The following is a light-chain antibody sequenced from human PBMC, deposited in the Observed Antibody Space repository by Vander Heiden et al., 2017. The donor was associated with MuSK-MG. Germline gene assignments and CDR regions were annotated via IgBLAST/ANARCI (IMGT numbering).Light chain of an antibody. CDR1: TSNIGAGHD. Sequence: QPVMTQTPSVSGATGQRVTISCSGSTSNIGAGHDVHWYQQLPGTAPKLLIYGNSNRPSGVPDRFSGSKSGTSASLAITGLQAEDEADYYCQTYDSSLSAYVFGTGTEVTVL. CDR3: QTYDSSLSAYV. J-gene: IGLJ1*01. V-gene: IGLV1-40*02. CDR2: GNS.